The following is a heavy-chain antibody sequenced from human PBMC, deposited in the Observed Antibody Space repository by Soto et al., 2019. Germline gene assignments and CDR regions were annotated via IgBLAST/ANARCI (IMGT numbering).Heavy chain of an antibody. CDR2: INAGNGNT. CDR3: ASGSGDMIEWH. V-gene: IGHV1-3*05. CDR1: GYTFTSYA. Sequence: QVQLVQSGAEEKKPGASVKVSCKASGYTFTSYAMHWVRQAPGQRLEWMGWINAGNGNTKYSQKFQGRVTITRNTAANQAHKELKSLRSEDPAVHYCASGSGDMIEWHWGQGTLVTVSS. J-gene: IGHJ4*02. D-gene: IGHD5-12*01.